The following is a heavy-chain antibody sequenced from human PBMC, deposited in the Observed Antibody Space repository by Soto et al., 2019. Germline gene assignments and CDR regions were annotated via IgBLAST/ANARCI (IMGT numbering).Heavy chain of an antibody. Sequence: SETLTLTCSVSCCSLSSSNWCIWFHHLPVNSVYWIGEIYHSGSTNYNPSLKSRVTISVDKSKNQFSLKLSSVTAADTAVYYCARCIAAAGTSYYYYYYGMDVWGQGTTVTVSS. V-gene: IGHV4-4*02. D-gene: IGHD6-13*01. CDR2: IYHSGST. CDR3: ARCIAAAGTSYYYYYYGMDV. CDR1: CCSLSSSNW. J-gene: IGHJ6*02.